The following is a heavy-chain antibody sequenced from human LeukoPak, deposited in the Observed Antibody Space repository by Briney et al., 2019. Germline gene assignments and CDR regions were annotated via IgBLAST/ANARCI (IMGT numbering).Heavy chain of an antibody. Sequence: GASVKVSCKASGYTFTSYDINWVRRATGQGLEWMGWINPNSGGTNYAQKFQGRVTMTRDTSISTAYMELSRLRSDDTAVYYCARKDIVVVPAAINWFDPWGQGTLVTVSS. CDR1: GYTFTSYD. CDR2: INPNSGGT. D-gene: IGHD2-2*02. CDR3: ARKDIVVVPAAINWFDP. V-gene: IGHV1-2*02. J-gene: IGHJ5*02.